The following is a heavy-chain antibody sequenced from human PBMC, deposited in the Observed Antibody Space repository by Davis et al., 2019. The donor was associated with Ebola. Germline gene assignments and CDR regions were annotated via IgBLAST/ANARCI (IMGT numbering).Heavy chain of an antibody. CDR2: IRSKANSYAT. CDR1: GFTFSSYW. Sequence: GGSLRLSCAASGFTFSSYWMHWVRQASGKGLEWVGRIRSKANSYATAYAASVKGRFTISRDDSKNTAYLQMNSLKTEDTAVYYCTCTYGETDYWGQGTLVTVSS. CDR3: TCTYGETDY. D-gene: IGHD4-17*01. J-gene: IGHJ4*02. V-gene: IGHV3-73*01.